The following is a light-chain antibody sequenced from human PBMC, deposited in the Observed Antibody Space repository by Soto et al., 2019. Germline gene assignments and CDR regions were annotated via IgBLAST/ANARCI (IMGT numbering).Light chain of an antibody. Sequence: QSALTQPASVSGSPGQSITISCTGTNTDVGGYNYVSWYQQHPGKVPKLMIFEVSYRPSGVSKRFSGSKSGDTASLTISGLQAEDEADYYCSSFTSINTLVFGGGTKVTVL. CDR1: NTDVGGYNY. V-gene: IGLV2-14*01. CDR2: EVS. J-gene: IGLJ3*02. CDR3: SSFTSINTLV.